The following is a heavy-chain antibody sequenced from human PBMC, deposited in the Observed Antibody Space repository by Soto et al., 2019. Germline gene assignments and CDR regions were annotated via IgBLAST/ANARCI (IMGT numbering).Heavy chain of an antibody. CDR2: ISGSGGST. CDR1: GFTFSSYA. J-gene: IGHJ5*02. CDR3: AKYTHPYDFWSGYPFDP. Sequence: EVQLLESGGGLVQPGGSLRLSCAASGFTFSSYAMSWVRQAPGKGLEWVSAISGSGGSTYYADSVKGRFTISRDNSKNTLYLQMNSLRAEDTAVYYCAKYTHPYDFWSGYPFDPWGQGTLVTVSS. V-gene: IGHV3-23*01. D-gene: IGHD3-3*01.